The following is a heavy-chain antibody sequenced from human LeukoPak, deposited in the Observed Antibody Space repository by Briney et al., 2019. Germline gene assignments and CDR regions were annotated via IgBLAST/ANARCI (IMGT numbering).Heavy chain of an antibody. D-gene: IGHD1-20*01. CDR3: ARGGITGSHYGMDV. Sequence: GGSLRLSCAASGFTFSSYWMSWVRQAPGKGLEWVANIKQDGSEKYYVDSVKGRFTISRDNAKNSLYLQMNSLRAEDTAVYYCARGGITGSHYGMDVWGQGTTVTVSS. V-gene: IGHV3-7*01. CDR2: IKQDGSEK. CDR1: GFTFSSYW. J-gene: IGHJ6*02.